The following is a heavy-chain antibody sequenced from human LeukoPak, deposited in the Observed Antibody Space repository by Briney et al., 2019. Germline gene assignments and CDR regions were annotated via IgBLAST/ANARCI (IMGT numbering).Heavy chain of an antibody. Sequence: PGRSLRLSCAASGFTFSSYGMHWVRQAPGKGLEWVAVIWYDGSNKYYADSVKGRFTISRDNSKNTLYLQMNSLRAEDTAVYYCARDTSLFAFDIWGQGTMVTVSS. V-gene: IGHV3-33*01. CDR1: GFTFSSYG. CDR3: ARDTSLFAFDI. D-gene: IGHD2/OR15-2a*01. CDR2: IWYDGSNK. J-gene: IGHJ3*02.